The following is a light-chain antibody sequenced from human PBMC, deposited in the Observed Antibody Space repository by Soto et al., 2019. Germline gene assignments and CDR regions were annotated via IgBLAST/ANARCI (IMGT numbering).Light chain of an antibody. V-gene: IGKV3-20*01. J-gene: IGKJ5*01. Sequence: EIVMTQSPATLSLSPGERATLSCRASQSVYNNLAWYQQKPGQAPRLLIFGASDRATGTPDRFSGSGSGTDFTLTISRLEPEDSAVYYCQQFDDSVTFGQGTRLEIK. CDR3: QQFDDSVT. CDR1: QSVYNN. CDR2: GAS.